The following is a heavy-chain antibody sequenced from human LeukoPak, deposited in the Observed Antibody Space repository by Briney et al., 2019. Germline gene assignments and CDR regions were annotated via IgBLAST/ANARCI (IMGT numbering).Heavy chain of an antibody. CDR1: GFPFSSYG. CDR2: MCGNGDTT. D-gene: IGHD2/OR15-2a*01. V-gene: IGHV3-23*01. Sequence: PGGPLRLPCAASGFPFSSYGIRWLPQATGKGLEWVSAMCGNGDTTYYAASVKGRFTVSRDNSKNKLFLQMSSLRAEDTAVYYCARALGAGFSWASFGYWGQGTLVTVSS. CDR3: ARALGAGFSWASFGY. J-gene: IGHJ4*02.